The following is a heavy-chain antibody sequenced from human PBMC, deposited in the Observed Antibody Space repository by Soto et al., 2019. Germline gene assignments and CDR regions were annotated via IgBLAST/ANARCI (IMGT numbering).Heavy chain of an antibody. Sequence: SETLSLSCTVSGGSISGNYWSWIRQPAGKGLEWIGRIYNSGNTNYNPSLKSRVTMSVDTSKNQFSLKLTSVTAADTAVYYCARGPQGSGWYAVDYWGQGTLVTVSS. D-gene: IGHD6-19*01. CDR2: IYNSGNT. V-gene: IGHV4-4*07. CDR3: ARGPQGSGWYAVDY. J-gene: IGHJ4*02. CDR1: GGSISGNY.